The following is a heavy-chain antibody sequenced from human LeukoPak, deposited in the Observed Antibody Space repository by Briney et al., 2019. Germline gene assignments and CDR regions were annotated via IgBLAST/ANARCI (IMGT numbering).Heavy chain of an antibody. CDR1: GFTFSGYW. Sequence: GGSLRLSRAASGFTFSGYWMSWVRQAPGKGLEWVANIKKDGSEKFYVESVKGRFTISRDNARNSLFLQMNSLRAEDTAVYYCAKSMDILTGYLWSLDYWGQGTLVTVSS. CDR3: AKSMDILTGYLWSLDY. D-gene: IGHD3-9*01. CDR2: IKKDGSEK. V-gene: IGHV3-7*01. J-gene: IGHJ4*02.